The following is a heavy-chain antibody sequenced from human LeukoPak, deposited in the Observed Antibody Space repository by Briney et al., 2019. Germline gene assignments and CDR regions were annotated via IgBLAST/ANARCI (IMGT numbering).Heavy chain of an antibody. CDR1: GYSISSGYY. J-gene: IGHJ5*02. Sequence: PSETLSLTCTVSGYSISSGYYWGWIRQPPGKGLEWIGSIYYSGSTYYNPSLKSRVTISVDTSKNQFSLKLSSVTAADTAVYYCARSITMVRGVISVGWFDPWGQGTLVTVSS. CDR2: IYYSGST. V-gene: IGHV4-38-2*02. D-gene: IGHD3-10*01. CDR3: ARSITMVRGVISVGWFDP.